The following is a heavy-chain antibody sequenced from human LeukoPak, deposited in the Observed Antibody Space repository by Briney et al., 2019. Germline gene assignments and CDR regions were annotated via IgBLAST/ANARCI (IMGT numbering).Heavy chain of an antibody. J-gene: IGHJ3*02. D-gene: IGHD6-13*01. CDR3: AFNGRQSRIAAAAYAFDI. CDR2: MNPNSGNT. V-gene: IGHV1-8*01. CDR1: GYTFTSYD. Sequence: VKVSCKASGYTFTSYDINWVRQATGQGLEWMGWMNPNSGNTGYAQKFQGRVTMTRNTSISTAYMELSSLRSEDTAVYYCAFNGRQSRIAAAAYAFDIWGQGTMVTVSS.